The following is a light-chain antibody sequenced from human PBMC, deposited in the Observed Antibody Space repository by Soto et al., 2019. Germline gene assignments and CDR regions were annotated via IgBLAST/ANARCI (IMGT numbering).Light chain of an antibody. Sequence: DVQLTQSPSTLAGSLCDTGTSTCRASQSISSCLAWYQQKPGQAPKLLIYDASSLESGVPSRFSGSGSGTDFTLTISRLEPEDFAVYYCQQYGSSQWTFGQGTKVDIK. CDR1: QSISSC. V-gene: IGKV1-5*01. CDR3: QQYGSSQWT. CDR2: DAS. J-gene: IGKJ1*01.